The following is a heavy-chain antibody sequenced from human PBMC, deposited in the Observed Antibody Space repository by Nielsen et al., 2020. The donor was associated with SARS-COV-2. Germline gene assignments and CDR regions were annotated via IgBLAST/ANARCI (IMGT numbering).Heavy chain of an antibody. D-gene: IGHD7-27*01. V-gene: IGHV4-39*02. Sequence: SETLSLTCTVSGGSISSSSYYWGWIRQPPGKGLEWIGGNYYSGSTYYNPSLKSRVTISVDTSKNQFSLKLISVTAADTAVYYCAREAPLGIRSPFDYWGQGTLVTVSS. CDR1: GGSISSSSYY. J-gene: IGHJ4*02. CDR3: AREAPLGIRSPFDY. CDR2: NYYSGST.